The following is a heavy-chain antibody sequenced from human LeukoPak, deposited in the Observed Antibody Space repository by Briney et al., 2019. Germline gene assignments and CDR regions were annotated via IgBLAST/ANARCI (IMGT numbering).Heavy chain of an antibody. D-gene: IGHD3-10*01. V-gene: IGHV1-3*01. Sequence: ASMKVSCKASGYTFTSYALHWVRQAPGQTFEWMGWINADNGNSKYSQKFQGRVTITRDTSASTVYMELSSLTSKDSAVYYCVRWGVRGGDYWGQGTLVIVSA. CDR3: VRWGVRGGDY. CDR2: INADNGNS. J-gene: IGHJ4*02. CDR1: GYTFTSYA.